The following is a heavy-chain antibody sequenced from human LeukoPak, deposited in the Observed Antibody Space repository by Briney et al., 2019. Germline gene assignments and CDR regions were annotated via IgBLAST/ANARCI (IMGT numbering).Heavy chain of an antibody. CDR1: GGSISSSNW. CDR2: IYHSGST. CDR3: ARTTEAHSWRTRYYDYYMDV. J-gene: IGHJ6*03. D-gene: IGHD6-13*01. Sequence: SETLSLTCAVSGGSISSSNWWNWVRQPPGKGLEWIGQIYHSGSTNYNPSLKTRVTISVDKSKSQFSLNLTSVTAADTAVYYCARTTEAHSWRTRYYDYYMDVWGKGTTVTVSS. V-gene: IGHV4-4*02.